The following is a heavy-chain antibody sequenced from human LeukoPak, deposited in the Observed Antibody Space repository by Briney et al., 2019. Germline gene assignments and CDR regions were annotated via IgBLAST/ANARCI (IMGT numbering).Heavy chain of an antibody. J-gene: IGHJ4*02. D-gene: IGHD1-1*01. CDR2: IYSGGST. Sequence: PGGSLRLSCAASGFTFSSYWMTWVRQAPGKGLEWVSVIYSGGSTYYADSVKGRFTISRGNSKNTLYLQMNSLRAEDTAVYYCARGLGERRNYWGQGTLVTVSS. V-gene: IGHV3-66*01. CDR1: GFTFSSYW. CDR3: ARGLGERRNY.